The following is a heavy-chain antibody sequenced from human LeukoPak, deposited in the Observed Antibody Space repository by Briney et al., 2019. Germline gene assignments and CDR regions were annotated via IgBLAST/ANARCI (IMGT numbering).Heavy chain of an antibody. D-gene: IGHD2-15*01. CDR2: IYTSGST. V-gene: IGHV4-61*02. CDR1: GGSISSGSYY. J-gene: IGHJ6*03. Sequence: SETLSLTCTVSGGSISSGSYYWSWIRQPAGKGLEWIGRIYTSGSTNYNPSLKSRVTISVGTSKNQFSLKLSSVTAADTAVYYCARGRIFMDVWGKGTTVTVSS. CDR3: ARGRIFMDV.